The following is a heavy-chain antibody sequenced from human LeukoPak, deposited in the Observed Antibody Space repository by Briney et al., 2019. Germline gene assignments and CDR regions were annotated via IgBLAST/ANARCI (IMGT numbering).Heavy chain of an antibody. CDR2: ISAYNGNT. Sequence: ASVKVSCKASGYTFTSFGFTWVRQAPGQGLKWMGWISAYNGNTNYAQKLQGRVTMTTDTSTSTAYMELRSLRSDDTAVYYCARMYSSGWPLECLDVWGQGTMVTVSS. CDR3: ARMYSSGWPLECLDV. CDR1: GYTFTSFG. J-gene: IGHJ3*01. V-gene: IGHV1-18*01. D-gene: IGHD6-19*01.